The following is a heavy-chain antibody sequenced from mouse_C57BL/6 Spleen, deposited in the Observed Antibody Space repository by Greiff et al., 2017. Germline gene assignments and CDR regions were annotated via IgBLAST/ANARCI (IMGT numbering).Heavy chain of an antibody. CDR2: IDPEDGDT. J-gene: IGHJ3*01. CDR1: GFNIKDYY. Sequence: EVQVVESGAELVRPGASVKLSCTASGFNIKDYYMHWVKQRPEQGLEWIGRIDPEDGDTEYAPKFQGKATMTEDTSSNTAYLQLSSLTSEDTAVYYCTTGYDYDVTFAYWGQGTLVTVSA. CDR3: TTGYDYDVTFAY. V-gene: IGHV14-1*01. D-gene: IGHD2-4*01.